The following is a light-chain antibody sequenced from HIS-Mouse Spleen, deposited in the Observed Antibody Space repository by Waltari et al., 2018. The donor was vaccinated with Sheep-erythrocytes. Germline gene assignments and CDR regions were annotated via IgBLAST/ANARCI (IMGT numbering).Light chain of an antibody. J-gene: IGLJ2*01. CDR2: RNN. V-gene: IGLV1-47*01. Sequence: QSVLTQPPSASGTPGQRVPISCSGSSSNIGSNYVYWYQHLPGTAPKLLIYRNNQRPSGVPDRFSGSKSGTSASLAISGLRSEDEADYYCAAWDDSLSGSVFGGGTKLTVL. CDR1: SSNIGSNY. CDR3: AAWDDSLSGSV.